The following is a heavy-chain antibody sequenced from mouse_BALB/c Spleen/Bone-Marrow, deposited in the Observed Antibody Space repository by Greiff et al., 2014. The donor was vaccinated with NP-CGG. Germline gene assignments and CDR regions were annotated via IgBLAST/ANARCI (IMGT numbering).Heavy chain of an antibody. CDR2: INSGGTNT. J-gene: IGHJ4*01. CDR1: GFTFSSYG. Sequence: EVKLMESGGDLVYPGGSLKLSCAASGFTFSSYGMSWVRQTPDTRLEWVATINSGGTNTYYPDSMKGRFTISRDNSKNTLYLQMSSLRSEDTAVYYCTRRGSYGERSAMDYWGRGTSVTVSS. CDR3: TRRGSYGERSAMDY. V-gene: IGHV5-6*02. D-gene: IGHD2-12*01.